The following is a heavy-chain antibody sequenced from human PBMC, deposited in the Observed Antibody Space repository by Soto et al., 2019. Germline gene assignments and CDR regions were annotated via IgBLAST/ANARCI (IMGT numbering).Heavy chain of an antibody. Sequence: XVSLLLSCAASGFTFSSYSMNWVRQAPGKGLEWVSYISSSSSTIYYADSVKGRFTISRDNAKNSLYLQMNSLRDEDTAVYYCARLDYGLVNWFDPWGQGTLVTVSS. CDR1: GFTFSSYS. CDR3: ARLDYGLVNWFDP. J-gene: IGHJ5*02. D-gene: IGHD3-10*01. V-gene: IGHV3-48*02. CDR2: ISSSSSTI.